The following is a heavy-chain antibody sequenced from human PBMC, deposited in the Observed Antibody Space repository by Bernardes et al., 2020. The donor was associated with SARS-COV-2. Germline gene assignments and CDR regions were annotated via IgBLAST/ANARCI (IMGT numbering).Heavy chain of an antibody. V-gene: IGHV1-18*04. D-gene: IGHD1-26*01. CDR1: GYTFTSYG. CDR3: ATTSPLGARGAWFDP. CDR2: ISAYNGNT. Sequence: ASVKVSCKASGYTFTSYGISWVRQAPGQGLEWMGWISAYNGNTNYAQKLQGRVTMTTDTSTSTAYMELRSLRSDDTAVYYCATTSPLGARGAWFDPWGQGTLVTVSS. J-gene: IGHJ5*02.